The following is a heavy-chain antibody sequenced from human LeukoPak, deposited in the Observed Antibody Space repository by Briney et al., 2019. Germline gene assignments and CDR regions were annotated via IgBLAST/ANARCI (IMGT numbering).Heavy chain of an antibody. CDR1: GYSFSNHW. CDR3: ARRPSGDSAFYFDY. Sequence: GESLKISCKGSGYSFSNHWTDWVRQMPGKGLEWMGIIYPGDSDTRYSPSFQGQVTISADKSISAAYLQWSSLKASDTAMYYCARRPSGDSAFYFDYWGQGTLVTVSS. D-gene: IGHD2-21*02. CDR2: IYPGDSDT. V-gene: IGHV5-51*01. J-gene: IGHJ4*02.